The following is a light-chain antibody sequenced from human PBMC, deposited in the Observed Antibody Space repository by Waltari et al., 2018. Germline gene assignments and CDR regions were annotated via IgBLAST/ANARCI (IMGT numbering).Light chain of an antibody. V-gene: IGKV1-33*01. CDR2: DAS. J-gene: IGKJ4*01. CDR1: QDIRNY. Sequence: DIQMTQSPSSLSAYVGDRVTITCQASQDIRNYLNWYRQKPGKAPKLLSYDASNLETGVPSRFSGSGSGTDFTFTISSLQPEDIATYYCQQYDNLPLTFGGGTKVEIK. CDR3: QQYDNLPLT.